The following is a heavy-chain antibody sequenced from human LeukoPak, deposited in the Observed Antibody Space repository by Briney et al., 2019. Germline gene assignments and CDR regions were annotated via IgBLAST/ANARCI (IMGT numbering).Heavy chain of an antibody. CDR1: GYTFTSYD. CDR3: ATSGWYSMTTDY. Sequence: ASVKVSCKASGYTFTSYDINWVRQATGQGLEWMGWTNPNSGNTGYAQKFQGRVTMTRNTSISTAYMELSSLRSEDTAVYYCATSGWYSMTTDYWGQGTLVTVSS. D-gene: IGHD6-19*01. V-gene: IGHV1-8*01. CDR2: TNPNSGNT. J-gene: IGHJ4*02.